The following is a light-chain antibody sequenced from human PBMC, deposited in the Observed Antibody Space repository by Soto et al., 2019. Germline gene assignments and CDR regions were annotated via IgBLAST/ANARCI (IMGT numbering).Light chain of an antibody. CDR2: KAS. CDR1: QTISSW. CDR3: QHYNSYSEA. V-gene: IGKV1-5*03. J-gene: IGKJ1*01. Sequence: DIQMTQSPSTLSGSVGDRVTITCRASQTISSWLAWYQQKPGKAPKLLIYKASTLKSEVPSRFSGSGSGTEFTLTSSSLQPDDFATYYCQHYNSYSEAFGQGTNVELK.